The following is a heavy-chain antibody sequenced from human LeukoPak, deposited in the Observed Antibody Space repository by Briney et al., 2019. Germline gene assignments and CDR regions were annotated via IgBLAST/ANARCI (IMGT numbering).Heavy chain of an antibody. Sequence: EPSETLSLTCTVSGGSISSYYWSWIRQPPGKGLEWIGYIYYSGSTYYNPSLKSRVTISVDTSKNQFSLKLSSVTAADTAVYYCARWIQLWSLRAFDIWGQGTMVTVSS. J-gene: IGHJ3*02. D-gene: IGHD5-18*01. CDR1: GGSISSYY. V-gene: IGHV4-59*08. CDR3: ARWIQLWSLRAFDI. CDR2: IYYSGST.